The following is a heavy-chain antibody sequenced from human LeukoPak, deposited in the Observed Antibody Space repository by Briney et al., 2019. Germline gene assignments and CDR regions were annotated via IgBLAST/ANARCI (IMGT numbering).Heavy chain of an antibody. CDR2: IYTSGST. D-gene: IGHD6-19*01. V-gene: IGHV4-61*02. CDR3: ARGRDSSGDPNGWFDP. J-gene: IGHJ5*02. CDR1: GGSISSSSYY. Sequence: SETLSLTCTVSGGSISSSSYYWSWIRQPAGRGLEWIGRIYTSGSTNYNPSLKSRVTMSVDTSNNQFSLKLSSVTAADTAVYYCARGRDSSGDPNGWFDPWGQGTLVTVSS.